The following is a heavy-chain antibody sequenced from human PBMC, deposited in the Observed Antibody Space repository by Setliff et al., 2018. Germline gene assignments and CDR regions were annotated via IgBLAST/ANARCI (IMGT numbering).Heavy chain of an antibody. D-gene: IGHD3-3*01. CDR3: ARYILQFLEWPQYFQH. Sequence: PGGSLRLSCAASGFTFSTYSMNWVRQAPGKGLEWVSYISSSSSSIYYANSVEGRFTISRDNAKDSLYLQMNSLRAEDTAVYYCARYILQFLEWPQYFQHWGQGILVTVSS. V-gene: IGHV3-48*01. CDR2: ISSSSSSI. J-gene: IGHJ1*01. CDR1: GFTFSTYS.